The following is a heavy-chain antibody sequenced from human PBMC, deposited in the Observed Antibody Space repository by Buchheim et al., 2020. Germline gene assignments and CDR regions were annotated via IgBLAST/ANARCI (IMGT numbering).Heavy chain of an antibody. V-gene: IGHV3-48*03. Sequence: EVHLVESGGGLVQPGGSLRLSCAASGFTFSTYDMNWVRQAPGKGLEWVSSISTTGSGIYYADSVKGRFTISRDNAKNSPYLQMNSPRAEDTAVYYCARDGLGYNSDSGGYKDCWGQGTL. D-gene: IGHD3-22*01. CDR1: GFTFSTYD. J-gene: IGHJ4*02. CDR2: ISTTGSGI. CDR3: ARDGLGYNSDSGGYKDC.